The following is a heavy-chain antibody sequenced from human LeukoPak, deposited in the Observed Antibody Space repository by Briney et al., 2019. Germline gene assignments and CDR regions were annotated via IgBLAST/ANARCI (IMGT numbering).Heavy chain of an antibody. J-gene: IGHJ3*02. CDR2: ISAYNGNT. CDR3: ARDFPNYDSSGYYYVALDI. D-gene: IGHD3-22*01. Sequence: ASVKVSCKASGYTFTSYGISWVRQAPGQGLEWMGWISAYNGNTNYAQKLQGRVTMTTDTSTSTAYMELRSLRSDDTAVYYCARDFPNYDSSGYYYVALDIWGQGTMVTVSS. CDR1: GYTFTSYG. V-gene: IGHV1-18*01.